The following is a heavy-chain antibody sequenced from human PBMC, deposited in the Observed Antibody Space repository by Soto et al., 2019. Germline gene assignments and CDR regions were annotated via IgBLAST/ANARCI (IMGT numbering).Heavy chain of an antibody. D-gene: IGHD6-6*01. CDR2: IGTAGDT. CDR3: ARDLLYSSSSRDYYYGMDV. Sequence: GSLRLSCAASGFTFSSYDMYWVRQATGKGLEWVSAIGTAGDTYYPGSVKGRFTISRENAKNSLYLQMNSLRAEDTAVYYCARDLLYSSSSRDYYYGMDVWGQGTTVTVSS. J-gene: IGHJ6*02. V-gene: IGHV3-13*01. CDR1: GFTFSSYD.